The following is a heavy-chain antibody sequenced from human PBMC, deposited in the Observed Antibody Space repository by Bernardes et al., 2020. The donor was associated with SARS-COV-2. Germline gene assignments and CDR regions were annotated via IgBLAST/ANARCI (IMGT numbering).Heavy chain of an antibody. CDR2: IWYDGSNK. Sequence: GGSLRLSCAASGFTFSSYGMHWVRQAPGKGLEWVAVIWYDGSNKYYADSVKGRFTISRDNSKNTLYLQMNSLRAEDTAVYYCARAGLVVPELGGYGGIVADFDYWGQGTLVTVSS. CDR1: GFTFSSYG. CDR3: ARAGLVVPELGGYGGIVADFDY. J-gene: IGHJ4*02. V-gene: IGHV3-33*01. D-gene: IGHD6-25*01.